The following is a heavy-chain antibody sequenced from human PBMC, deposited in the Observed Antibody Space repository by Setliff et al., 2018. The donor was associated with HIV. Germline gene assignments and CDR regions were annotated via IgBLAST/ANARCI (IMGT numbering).Heavy chain of an antibody. J-gene: IGHJ4*02. Sequence: SETLSLTCTVSGGSISSGSYYWSWIRQPAGKGLEWIGRIYTSGSTNYNPSLKSRVTISVDTSKNQFSLKLSSVTAADTAVYYCARDPPGYGDSNDYWGQGTPVTVSS. CDR1: GGSISSGSYY. CDR3: ARDPPGYGDSNDY. V-gene: IGHV4-61*02. D-gene: IGHD4-17*01. CDR2: IYTSGST.